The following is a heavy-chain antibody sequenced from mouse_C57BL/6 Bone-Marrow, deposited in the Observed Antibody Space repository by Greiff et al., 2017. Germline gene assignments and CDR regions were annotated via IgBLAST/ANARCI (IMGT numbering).Heavy chain of an antibody. CDR3: ARDSIYYYGSSLYYYAMDY. J-gene: IGHJ4*01. CDR1: GYTFTSYW. V-gene: IGHV1-50*01. Sequence: VQLQQPGAELVKPGASVKLSCKASGYTFTSYWMQWVKQRPGQGLEWIGEIDPSDSYTNYNQKFKGKATLTVDTSSSTAYMQLSSLTSEDSAVYYCARDSIYYYGSSLYYYAMDYWGQGTSVTVSS. CDR2: IDPSDSYT. D-gene: IGHD1-1*01.